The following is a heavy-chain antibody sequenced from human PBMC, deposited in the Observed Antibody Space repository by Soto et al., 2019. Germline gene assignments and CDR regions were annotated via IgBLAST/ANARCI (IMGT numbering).Heavy chain of an antibody. CDR3: AKSPGMYYYDSSGYYHYDY. V-gene: IGHV3-30*18. CDR2: VSHDGTLY. J-gene: IGHJ4*02. Sequence: PGGSLRLSCSASGFIYSSCAMHWVRQVPGKGLEWLAVVSHDGTLYPYADSVKGRFIISRDNSKNTLYLQMNSLRAEDTAVYYCAKSPGMYYYDSSGYYHYDYWGQGTLVTVSS. CDR1: GFIYSSCA. D-gene: IGHD3-22*01.